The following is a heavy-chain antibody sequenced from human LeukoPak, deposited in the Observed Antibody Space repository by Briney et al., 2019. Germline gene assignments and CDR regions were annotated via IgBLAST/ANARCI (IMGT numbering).Heavy chain of an antibody. V-gene: IGHV3-30*02. CDR1: GFTFSSYG. CDR2: IRYDGSNK. D-gene: IGHD4-17*01. Sequence: GGSLRLSCAASGFTFSSYGMHWVRQAPGKGLEWVAFIRYDGSNKYYADSVKGRFTISRDNSKNTLYLQMNSLRAEDTAVYYCAKDDYGDYVTKVSDYWGQGTLVTVSS. J-gene: IGHJ4*02. CDR3: AKDDYGDYVTKVSDY.